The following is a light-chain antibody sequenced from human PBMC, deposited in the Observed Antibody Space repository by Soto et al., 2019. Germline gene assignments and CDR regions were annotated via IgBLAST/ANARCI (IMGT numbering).Light chain of an antibody. CDR1: QDISNY. CDR3: QQRSDWPPIT. V-gene: IGKV1-33*01. Sequence: DIQMTQSPSSLSASVGDRVTITCQASQDISNYLNWYQQKPGKASKLLIYDASNLETGVPSRFSGSGSGTDFTFTISSLQPEDIAVYYCQQRSDWPPITFGQGTRLEIK. J-gene: IGKJ5*01. CDR2: DAS.